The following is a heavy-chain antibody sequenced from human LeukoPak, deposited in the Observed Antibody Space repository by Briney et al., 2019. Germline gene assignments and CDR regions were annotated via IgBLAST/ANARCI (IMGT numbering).Heavy chain of an antibody. V-gene: IGHV3-30*18. CDR3: AKILDDHGDYVSDY. J-gene: IGHJ4*02. CDR2: ISYDGSDK. D-gene: IGHD4-17*01. CDR1: GFTFNAFA. Sequence: GGSLRLSCAASGFTFNAFAMHWVRHAPGKGLEWVSTISYDGSDKHYPDSVKGRFTVSRDNSKNTLYLQMNTLRAEDTAVYYCAKILDDHGDYVSDYWGQGTLVTVSS.